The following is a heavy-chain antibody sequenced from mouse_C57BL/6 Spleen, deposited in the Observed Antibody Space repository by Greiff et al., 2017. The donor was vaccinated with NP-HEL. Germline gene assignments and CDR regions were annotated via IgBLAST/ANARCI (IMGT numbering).Heavy chain of an antibody. D-gene: IGHD3-2*02. CDR1: GYAFSSSW. J-gene: IGHJ2*01. Sequence: SGPELVKPGASVKISCKASGYAFSSSWMNWVKQRPGKGLEWIGRIYPGDGDTNYNGKFKGKATLTADKSSSPAYMQLSSLTSEDSAVYFCAGDSSGGLDYWGQGTTLTVSS. CDR2: IYPGDGDT. CDR3: AGDSSGGLDY. V-gene: IGHV1-82*01.